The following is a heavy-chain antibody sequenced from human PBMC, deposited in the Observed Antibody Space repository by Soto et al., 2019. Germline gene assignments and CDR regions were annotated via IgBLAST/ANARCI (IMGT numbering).Heavy chain of an antibody. V-gene: IGHV1-2*02. CDR1: GYTFTGYY. Sequence: ASVKVSCKASGYTFTGYYMHCVRQAPGQGLEWMGWINPNSGGTNYAQKFQGRVTMTRDTSISTAYMELSRLRSDDTAVYYCARVSYYDSSGYYPFDYWGQGTLVTVSS. J-gene: IGHJ4*02. D-gene: IGHD3-22*01. CDR2: INPNSGGT. CDR3: ARVSYYDSSGYYPFDY.